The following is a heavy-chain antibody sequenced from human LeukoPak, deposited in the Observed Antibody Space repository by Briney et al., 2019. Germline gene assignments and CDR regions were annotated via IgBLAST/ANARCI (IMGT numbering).Heavy chain of an antibody. CDR1: GFTFDDYA. CDR2: ISGNSGSI. CDR3: AKDRRNDFDY. D-gene: IGHD1-14*01. J-gene: IGHJ4*02. Sequence: PGGSLRLSYAASGFTFDDYAMHWVRQAPGKGLEWDSGISGNSGSIGYADSVKGRFTISRDNAKNSLYLQMNSLRAEDTALYYCAKDRRNDFDYSGQGTLVTVSS. V-gene: IGHV3-9*01.